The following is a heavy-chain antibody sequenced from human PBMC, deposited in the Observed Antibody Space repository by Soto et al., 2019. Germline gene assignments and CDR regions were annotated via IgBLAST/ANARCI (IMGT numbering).Heavy chain of an antibody. J-gene: IGHJ4*02. Sequence: QVQLVESGGGVVLPGRSLRLSCAASGFTFNNFGMHWVRQAPGKGLEWVAVIWYDGSNKYYAASVKGRFTVSRDNSKNTLYLQMNSLRAEDTXXXXXXXXXXXXXXXXXDYWGQGTLVTVSS. CDR2: IWYDGSNK. CDR1: GFTFNNFG. CDR3: XXXXXXXXXXXXDY. V-gene: IGHV3-33*01.